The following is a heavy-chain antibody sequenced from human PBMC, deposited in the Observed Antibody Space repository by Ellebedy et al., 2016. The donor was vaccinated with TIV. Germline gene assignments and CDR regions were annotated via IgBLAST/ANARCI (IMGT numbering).Heavy chain of an antibody. Sequence: ASVKVSXXASGYTFTSYDINWVRQATGQGLEWMGWMNPNSGNTGYAQKFQGRVTMTRNTSISTAYMELSSLRSEDTAVYYCARAQRPQDITIFGVEPFDPWGQGTLVTVSS. J-gene: IGHJ5*02. V-gene: IGHV1-8*01. CDR3: ARAQRPQDITIFGVEPFDP. CDR1: GYTFTSYD. D-gene: IGHD3-3*01. CDR2: MNPNSGNT.